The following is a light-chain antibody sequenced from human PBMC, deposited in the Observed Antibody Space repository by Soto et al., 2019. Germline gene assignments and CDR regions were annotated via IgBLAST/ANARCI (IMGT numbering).Light chain of an antibody. J-gene: IGKJ4*01. CDR3: QQSYNTPIT. CDR2: AAS. CDR1: QSINSY. Sequence: DIQMTQSPSSLSASVGDRVTITCRASQSINSYLNWYQQKPGKAPKLLIYAASSLQRGVPSRFSGSGSGTDFTLTISSLHPEDFAIYYCQQSYNTPITFGGGTKVEIK. V-gene: IGKV1-39*01.